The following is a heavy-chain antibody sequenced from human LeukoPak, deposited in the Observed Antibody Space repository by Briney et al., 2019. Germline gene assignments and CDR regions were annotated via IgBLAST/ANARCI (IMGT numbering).Heavy chain of an antibody. CDR3: ARGQGTVTTH. Sequence: PSETLSLTCAVNGGSFSGYYWSWIRQPPGKGLEWIGEITHSGSTNYNPSLKSRVTISVDTSKNQFSLKLSSVTAADTAVYYCARGQGTVTTHWGQGTLVTVSS. V-gene: IGHV4-34*01. J-gene: IGHJ4*02. CDR1: GGSFSGYY. CDR2: ITHSGST. D-gene: IGHD4-17*01.